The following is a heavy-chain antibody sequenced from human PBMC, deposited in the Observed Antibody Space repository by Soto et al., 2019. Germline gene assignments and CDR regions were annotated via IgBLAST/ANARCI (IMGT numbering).Heavy chain of an antibody. J-gene: IGHJ4*02. Sequence: GSLRLSCVASGFTFRNYNMNWVRQAPGKGLEWVSTISGSGGSTYYADSVKGRFTISRDNSKNTLYLQMNSLRAEDTTVYYCAKDQGSSWYEIDYWGQGTLVTVSS. D-gene: IGHD6-13*01. V-gene: IGHV3-23*01. CDR3: AKDQGSSWYEIDY. CDR1: GFTFRNYN. CDR2: ISGSGGST.